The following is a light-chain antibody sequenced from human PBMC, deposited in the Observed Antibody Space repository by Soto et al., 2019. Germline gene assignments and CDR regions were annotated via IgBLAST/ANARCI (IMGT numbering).Light chain of an antibody. V-gene: IGKV1-5*03. CDR1: QSISNW. CDR3: QHYNTYYS. Sequence: DIRMTQSPSTLSASVGDRVTITCRASQSISNWLAWYQQKPGKAPKLLIYKASTLESGVPSRFSGSGSGTECTLTISGLQPDDFATYYCQHYNTYYSCGPGTTVDIK. J-gene: IGKJ3*01. CDR2: KAS.